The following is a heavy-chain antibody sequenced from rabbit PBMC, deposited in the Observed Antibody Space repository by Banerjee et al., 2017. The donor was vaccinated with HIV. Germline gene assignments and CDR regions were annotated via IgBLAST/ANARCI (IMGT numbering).Heavy chain of an antibody. Sequence: QSLEESGGDLVKPGASLTLTCTASGFSFSSGYDMCWVRQAPGKGLEWIGYVYTGSGVTWYADWVNGRFTISKTSSTTVTLQMTSLTAADTATYFCARLGSRYAGSNYPLYYFGLWGQGTLVTVS. CDR2: VYTGSGVT. D-gene: IGHD8-1*01. V-gene: IGHV1S40*01. CDR1: GFSFSSGYD. CDR3: ARLGSRYAGSNYPLYYFGL. J-gene: IGHJ4*01.